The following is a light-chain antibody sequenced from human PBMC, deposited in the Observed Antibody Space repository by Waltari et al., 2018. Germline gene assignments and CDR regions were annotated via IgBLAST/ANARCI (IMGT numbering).Light chain of an antibody. CDR1: SSALGDSDY. V-gene: IGLV2-11*01. CDR3: CSYAGSYTSAV. CDR2: DFR. Sequence: SALTHPRSVSGPPGHSVTISCTVTSSALGDSDYVFWYQSHPGTAPNLIIYDFRHLPSGVPVRFSVSKSGKTDSLTISGLQAEDEGVYYCCSYAGSYTSAVFGGGTKLTVL. J-gene: IGLJ2*01.